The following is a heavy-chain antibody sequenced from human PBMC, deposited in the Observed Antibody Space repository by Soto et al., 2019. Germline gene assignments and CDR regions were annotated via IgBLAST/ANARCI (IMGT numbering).Heavy chain of an antibody. Sequence: SQTLSLTCAISGDSVSSNSAAWNWIRQSPSRGLEWLGRTYYRSKWYNDYAVSVKSRITINPDTSKNQFSLQLNSVTPEDTAVYYCARDFRVVVPAAPSNWFDPWGQGTLVTV. D-gene: IGHD2-2*01. J-gene: IGHJ5*02. CDR1: GDSVSSNSAA. CDR2: TYYRSKWYN. CDR3: ARDFRVVVPAAPSNWFDP. V-gene: IGHV6-1*01.